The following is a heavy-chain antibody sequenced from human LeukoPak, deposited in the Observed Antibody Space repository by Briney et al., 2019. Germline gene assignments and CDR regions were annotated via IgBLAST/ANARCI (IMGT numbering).Heavy chain of an antibody. CDR3: AKDRDFGVVIFYYFDY. V-gene: IGHV3-23*01. CDR2: ISGSGGST. Sequence: PGGSLRLSCAASGFTFSSYAMSWVRQAPGKGLEWVSAISGSGGSTYYADSVKGRFTISRDNSKNTLYLQMNSLRAEDTAVYYCAKDRDFGVVIFYYFDYWGQGTLVTVSS. CDR1: GFTFSSYA. J-gene: IGHJ4*02. D-gene: IGHD3-3*01.